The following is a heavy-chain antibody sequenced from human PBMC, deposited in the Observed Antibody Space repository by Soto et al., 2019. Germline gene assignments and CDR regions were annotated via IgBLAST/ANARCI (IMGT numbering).Heavy chain of an antibody. D-gene: IGHD5-18*01. CDR3: ARGGPRYSYGLAYFDY. J-gene: IGHJ4*02. CDR1: GGSISSGGYS. Sequence: QLQLQESGSGLVKPSQTLSPTCAVSGGSISSGGYSWSWIRQPPGKGLEWIGYIYHSGSTYYNPSLKSRVTISVDRSKNQFSLKLSSVTAADTAVYYCARGGPRYSYGLAYFDYWGQGTLVTVSS. V-gene: IGHV4-30-2*01. CDR2: IYHSGST.